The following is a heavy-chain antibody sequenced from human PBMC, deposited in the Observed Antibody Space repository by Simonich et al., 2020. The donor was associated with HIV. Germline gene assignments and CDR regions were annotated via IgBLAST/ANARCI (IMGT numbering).Heavy chain of an antibody. CDR3: ARGFYQRLYYFDY. Sequence: QVQLQQWGAGLLKPSETLSLTCAVYGGSFSGYYWSWIRQPPGKGLEWIGEINHSGSTNYNPSLKSRVTISVDTSKNQFSLKLSPVTAADTAVYYCARGFYQRLYYFDYWGQGTLVTVSS. CDR2: INHSGST. J-gene: IGHJ4*02. CDR1: GGSFSGYY. V-gene: IGHV4-34*01. D-gene: IGHD2-2*01.